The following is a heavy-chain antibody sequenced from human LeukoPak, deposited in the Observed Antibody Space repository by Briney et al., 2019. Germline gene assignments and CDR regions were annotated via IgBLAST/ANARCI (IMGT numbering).Heavy chain of an antibody. D-gene: IGHD3-10*01. J-gene: IGHJ4*02. V-gene: IGHV3-53*01. CDR2: IYSGGST. Sequence: GGSLRLSSAASGFTVSSNYMSWVRQAPGKGLEWVSVIYSGGSTYYADSVKGRFTISRDNSKNTLYLQMNSLRAEDTAVYYCARETVRGVFDYWSQGTLVTVSS. CDR1: GFTVSSNY. CDR3: ARETVRGVFDY.